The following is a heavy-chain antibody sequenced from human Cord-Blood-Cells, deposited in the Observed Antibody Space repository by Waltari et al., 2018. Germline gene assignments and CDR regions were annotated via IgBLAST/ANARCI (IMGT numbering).Heavy chain of an antibody. CDR1: GFTFSSYW. V-gene: IGHV3-74*01. CDR3: ARDYGDAFDI. D-gene: IGHD4-17*01. Sequence: EVQLVESGGGLVQPGGSLRLSCAASGFTFSSYWMHWVRQAPGKGLVWRSHINSDGSSTSYADSVQGRFTISRDNAKNTLYLQMNSLRAEDTAVYYCARDYGDAFDIWGQGTMVTVSS. CDR2: INSDGSST. J-gene: IGHJ3*02.